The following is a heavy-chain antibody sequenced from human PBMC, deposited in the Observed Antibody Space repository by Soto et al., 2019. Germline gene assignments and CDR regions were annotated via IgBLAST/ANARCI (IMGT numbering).Heavy chain of an antibody. J-gene: IGHJ4*02. Sequence: PGGPLRLTCTASGVTFSRDAMHWVRQAPGEGLEWVAVISRDGSSKYYGDSVKGRFTVSRDNSNNTLYLSMTSLRPDDTAVFYCARSRNGAVPDSINFWGQGTLVTVSS. CDR1: GVTFSRDA. V-gene: IGHV3-30-3*01. D-gene: IGHD2-8*01. CDR3: ARSRNGAVPDSINF. CDR2: ISRDGSSK.